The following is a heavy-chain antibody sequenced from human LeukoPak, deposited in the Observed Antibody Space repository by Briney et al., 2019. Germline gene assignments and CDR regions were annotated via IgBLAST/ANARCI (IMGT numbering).Heavy chain of an antibody. V-gene: IGHV1-2*02. Sequence: GASVKVSCKASGYTFTGYYMHWVRQAPGQGLEWMGWINPNSGGTNYAQKFQGRVTMTRDTSISTAYMELSRLRSDDTAVYYCARVAAGVFDYDSIQTGYYYYMDVWGKGTTVTISS. J-gene: IGHJ6*03. CDR3: ARVAAGVFDYDSIQTGYYYYMDV. CDR1: GYTFTGYY. D-gene: IGHD3-22*01. CDR2: INPNSGGT.